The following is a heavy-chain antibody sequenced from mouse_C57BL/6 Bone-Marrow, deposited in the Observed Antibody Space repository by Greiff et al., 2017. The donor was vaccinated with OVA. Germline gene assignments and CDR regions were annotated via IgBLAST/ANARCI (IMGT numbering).Heavy chain of an antibody. CDR3: ARPRYDYDDYAMDY. D-gene: IGHD2-4*01. J-gene: IGHJ4*01. CDR2: IYPGSGST. Sequence: QVQLKQPGAELVKPGASVKMSCKASGYTFTSYWITWVKQRPGQGLEWIGDIYPGSGSTNYNEKFKSKATLTVDTSSSTAYMQLSSLTSEDSAVYYCARPRYDYDDYAMDYWGQGTSVTVSS. V-gene: IGHV1-55*01. CDR1: GYTFTSYW.